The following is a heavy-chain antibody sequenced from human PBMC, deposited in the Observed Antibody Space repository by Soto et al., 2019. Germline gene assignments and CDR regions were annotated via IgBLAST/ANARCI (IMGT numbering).Heavy chain of an antibody. CDR3: SNGYNGNYTPFDY. D-gene: IGHD1-7*01. V-gene: IGHV3-23*01. J-gene: IGHJ4*02. CDR2: ISDSGGRR. CDR1: GFTFSSYA. Sequence: GGSLRLSCAASGFTFSSYAMSWVRQAPGKGLEWVSVISDSGGRRYYADSAKGRFTISRDNPKNTMYLQMNSLRAEDTAVYYCSNGYNGNYTPFDYWGQGTLVTVSS.